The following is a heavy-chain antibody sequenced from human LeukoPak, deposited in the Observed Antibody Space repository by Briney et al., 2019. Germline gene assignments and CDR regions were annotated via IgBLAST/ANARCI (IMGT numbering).Heavy chain of an antibody. CDR2: YDPEDGKT. CDR1: GYTLTELS. CDR3: ATGYLVTAGLMDV. V-gene: IGHV1-24*01. J-gene: IGHJ6*02. Sequence: ASVKVSCKVSGYTLTELSMFWVRQAPGKGLEWMGSYDPEDGKTVYAQKFQGRVTMTEDTSTDTAYMELSSLRSEDTAVYYCATGYLVTAGLMDVWGQGTTVTVSS. D-gene: IGHD6-13*01.